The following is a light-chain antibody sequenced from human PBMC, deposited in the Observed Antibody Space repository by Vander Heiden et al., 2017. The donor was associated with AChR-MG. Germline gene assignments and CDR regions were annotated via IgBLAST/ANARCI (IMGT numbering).Light chain of an antibody. J-gene: IGKJ1*01. CDR1: QRVSSN. CDR2: DAS. CDR3: QQYNNWPPAT. V-gene: IGKV3-15*01. Sequence: EIVMTQSPATLSVSPGERATLSCRASQRVSSNLAWYQQKPGQAPRLLIYDASTRATGIPARFSGSGSGTEFTLTISSLHSEDVAVYYGQQYNNWPPATFGQGTKVEIK.